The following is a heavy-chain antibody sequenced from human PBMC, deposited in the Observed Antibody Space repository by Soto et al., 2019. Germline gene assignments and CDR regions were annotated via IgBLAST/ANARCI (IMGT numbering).Heavy chain of an antibody. Sequence: ASVKVSCKASGYTFTIYAMRWVRQAPGQRLEWMGWINAGNGNTKYSQKFQGRVTITRDTSASTAYMELSSLRSEDTAVYYCASSVAGTWAANAFDIWGQGTMVTVSS. J-gene: IGHJ3*02. D-gene: IGHD6-19*01. CDR1: GYTFTIYA. V-gene: IGHV1-3*01. CDR2: INAGNGNT. CDR3: ASSVAGTWAANAFDI.